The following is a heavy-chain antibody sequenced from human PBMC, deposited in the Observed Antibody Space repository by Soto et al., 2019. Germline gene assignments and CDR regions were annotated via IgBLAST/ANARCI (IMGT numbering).Heavy chain of an antibody. CDR3: ARHQVVVAATRSQPWFDP. D-gene: IGHD2-15*01. CDR2: IYYSGST. J-gene: IGHJ5*02. V-gene: IGHV4-39*01. CDR1: GCLICTSSYD. Sequence: LSLFFSFSGCLICTSSYDSAWIRQPPGKGLEWIGSIYYSGSTYYNPSLKSRVTISVDTSKNQFSLKLSSVTAADTAVYYCARHQVVVAATRSQPWFDPWGQG.